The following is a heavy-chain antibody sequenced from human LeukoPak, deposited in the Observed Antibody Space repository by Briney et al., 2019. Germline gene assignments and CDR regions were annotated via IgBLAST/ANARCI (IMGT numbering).Heavy chain of an antibody. D-gene: IGHD3-10*01. J-gene: IGHJ5*02. CDR2: IGTSGST. V-gene: IGHV4-61*02. CDR3: AVARGVRGAGNWFDP. Sequence: PSQTLSLTCSVSGGAISNGTYYWSWIRQPGGKGVEWIVRIGTSGSTDYNPSLKRRLTISVDTYKNQFSLKLISVTAADTAMYYCAVARGVRGAGNWFDPWGQGTLVTVSS. CDR1: GGAISNGTYY.